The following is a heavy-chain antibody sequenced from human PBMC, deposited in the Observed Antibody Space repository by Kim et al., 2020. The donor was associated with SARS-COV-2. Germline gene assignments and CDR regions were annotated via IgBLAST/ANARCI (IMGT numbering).Heavy chain of an antibody. CDR2: IYYSGST. J-gene: IGHJ5*02. D-gene: IGHD2-2*01. CDR3: AREEERYCSSTSCYGVAAAGRGWFDP. CDR1: GGSISSGDYY. V-gene: IGHV4-30-4*01. Sequence: SETLSLTCTVSGGSISSGDYYWSWIRQPPGKGLEWIGYIYYSGSTYYNPSLKSRVTISVDTSKNQFSLKLSSVTAADTAVYYCAREEERYCSSTSCYGVAAAGRGWFDPWGQGTLVTVSS.